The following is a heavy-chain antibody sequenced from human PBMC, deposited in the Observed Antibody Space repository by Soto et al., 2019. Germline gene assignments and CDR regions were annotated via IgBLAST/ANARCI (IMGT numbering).Heavy chain of an antibody. CDR1: GGTFSTFG. J-gene: IGHJ4*02. Sequence: QVQLVQSGAEVKKTGSSVKVSCKTSGGTFSTFGISWVRQAPGQGLEWMGGIIPFFGTAEYSQKFEDRITITADESTNTVYMDLRSLTSEDTAIYYCARTAPMDAGDKYYYDFWGQGGLVTVSS. CDR2: IIPFFGTA. D-gene: IGHD3-16*01. V-gene: IGHV1-69*01. CDR3: ARTAPMDAGDKYYYDF.